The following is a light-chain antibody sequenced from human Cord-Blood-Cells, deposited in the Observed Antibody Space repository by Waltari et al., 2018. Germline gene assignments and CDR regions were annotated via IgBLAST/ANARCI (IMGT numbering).Light chain of an antibody. V-gene: IGLV2-11*01. CDR3: CSYAGSYVV. CDR1: SSDVGGYNY. CDR2: DVS. J-gene: IGLJ2*01. Sequence: QSALTQPRPVSGSPGQSVTISCTGTSSDVGGYNYVSWYQQHPGQAPKPMIYDVSKRPSGVPDRFSGSKSGNTASLTISGLQAWDEADYYCCSYAGSYVVFGGGTKLTVL.